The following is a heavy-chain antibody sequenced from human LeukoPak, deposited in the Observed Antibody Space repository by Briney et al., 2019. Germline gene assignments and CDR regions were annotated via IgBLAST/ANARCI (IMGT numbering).Heavy chain of an antibody. CDR3: TRDRGAYNLYDY. V-gene: IGHV3-49*03. D-gene: IGHD1-1*01. CDR1: GFTFGDYA. CDR2: IRSKAYGETA. Sequence: GGSLRLSCTASGFTFGDYAMSWIRQAPGKGLEWVGFIRSKAYGETADYAASVKGRFTISSDDSKAIAYLQMNSLKTEDTAVYHCTRDRGAYNLYDYWGQGTLVTVSS. J-gene: IGHJ4*02.